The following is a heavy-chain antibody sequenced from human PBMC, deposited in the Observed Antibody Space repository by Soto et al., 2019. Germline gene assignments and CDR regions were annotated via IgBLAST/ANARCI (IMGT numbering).Heavy chain of an antibody. D-gene: IGHD3-10*01. V-gene: IGHV3-30*18. CDR2: ISYDGSNK. Sequence: QVQLVESGGGVVQPGRSLRLSCAASGFTFSSYGMHWVRQAPGKGLEWVAVISYDGSNKYYADSVKGRFTISRDNSKNTLDLQMNSRRAEETAVYYCAKEISGWLVRGGGLDYWGQGTLVTVSS. J-gene: IGHJ4*02. CDR3: AKEISGWLVRGGGLDY. CDR1: GFTFSSYG.